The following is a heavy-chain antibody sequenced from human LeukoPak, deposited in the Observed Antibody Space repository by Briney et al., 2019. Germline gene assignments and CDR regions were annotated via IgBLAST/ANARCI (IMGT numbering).Heavy chain of an antibody. CDR1: GGSISSYY. CDR3: ARGLLRYFDWLSTYDAFDI. CDR2: INHSGST. J-gene: IGHJ3*02. V-gene: IGHV4-34*01. D-gene: IGHD3-9*01. Sequence: PSETLSLTCTVSGGSISSYYWSWIRQPPGKGLEWIGEINHSGSTNYNPSLKSRVTISVDTSKNQFSLKLSSVTAADTAVYYCARGLLRYFDWLSTYDAFDIWGQGTMVTVSS.